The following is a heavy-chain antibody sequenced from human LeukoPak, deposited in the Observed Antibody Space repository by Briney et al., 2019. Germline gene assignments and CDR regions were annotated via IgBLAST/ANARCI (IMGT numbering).Heavy chain of an antibody. D-gene: IGHD3-10*01. CDR1: GFTFSSYW. CDR3: AKGAPGEVHYMDV. V-gene: IGHV3-74*01. Sequence: GGSLRLSCAASGFTFSSYWMHWVRQAPGKGLVWVSRINSDGSSTSYADSVKGRFTISRDNSKNSLYLQMNSLRAEDTALYYCAKGAPGEVHYMDVWGKGTTVTVSS. CDR2: INSDGSST. J-gene: IGHJ6*03.